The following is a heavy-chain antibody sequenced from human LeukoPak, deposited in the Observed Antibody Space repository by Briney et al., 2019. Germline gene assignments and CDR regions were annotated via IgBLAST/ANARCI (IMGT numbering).Heavy chain of an antibody. Sequence: GGSLRLSCAASGFTFSSYWMSWVRQAPGKGLEWVANIKQDGGRKYYVDSVKGRFSISRDNAKNSLLLQMNSLRAEDTAVYYCARTGTTFDYWGQGTLVTVSS. CDR1: GFTFSSYW. J-gene: IGHJ4*02. V-gene: IGHV3-7*03. D-gene: IGHD1-1*01. CDR3: ARTGTTFDY. CDR2: IKQDGGRK.